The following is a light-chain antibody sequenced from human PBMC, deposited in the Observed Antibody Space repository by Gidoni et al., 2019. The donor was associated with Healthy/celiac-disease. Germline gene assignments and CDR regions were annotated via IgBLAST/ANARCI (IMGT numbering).Light chain of an antibody. CDR3: QQYNSYSHT. CDR1: QSISSW. Sequence: DIQMPQSPSTLSASVGDRVTITCRASQSISSWLAWYQQKPGKAPKLLIYDASSLESGVPSRFSGSGSGTEFTLTISSLQPDDFATYYCQQYNSYSHTFGQGTKLEIK. J-gene: IGKJ2*01. CDR2: DAS. V-gene: IGKV1-5*01.